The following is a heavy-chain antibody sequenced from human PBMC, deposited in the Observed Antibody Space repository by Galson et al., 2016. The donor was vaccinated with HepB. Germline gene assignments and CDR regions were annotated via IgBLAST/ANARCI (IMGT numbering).Heavy chain of an antibody. D-gene: IGHD3-16*01. CDR2: FELEDGET. Sequence: SVKVSCKVSGFPVTDLSIHWVRQAPGKGLGWMGGFELEDGETVHAQKFQGRVTMTEDTSTDTAYMELSRLTSGDTAVYYCVTEGGNWGQGVLVTVSS. V-gene: IGHV1-24*01. J-gene: IGHJ4*02. CDR1: GFPVTDLS. CDR3: VTEGGN.